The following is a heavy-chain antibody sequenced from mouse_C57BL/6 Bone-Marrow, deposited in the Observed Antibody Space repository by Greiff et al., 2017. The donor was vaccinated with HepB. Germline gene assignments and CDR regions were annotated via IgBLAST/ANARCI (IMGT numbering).Heavy chain of an antibody. J-gene: IGHJ1*03. Sequence: EVKLMESGPGLVKPSQSLSLTCSVTGYSITSGYYWNWIRQFPGNKLEWMGYISYDGSNNYNPALKNRISITRDISKNQFFLKLNSVTTEDTATYYCAREDYDGSSFYWYVDVWGTGTTVTVSS. CDR3: AREDYDGSSFYWYVDV. V-gene: IGHV3-6*01. D-gene: IGHD1-1*01. CDR2: ISYDGSN. CDR1: GYSITSGYY.